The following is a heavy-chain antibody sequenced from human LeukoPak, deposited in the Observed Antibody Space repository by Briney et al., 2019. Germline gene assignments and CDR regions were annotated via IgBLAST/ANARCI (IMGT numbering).Heavy chain of an antibody. D-gene: IGHD3-9*01. J-gene: IGHJ4*02. Sequence: ASVKVSCKVSGYTLTELSMHWVRQAPGKGLEWMGGFDPEDGETVYAQKFQGRVTMTRDTSTSTVYMELSSLRSEDTAVYYCARDGWDILTGYYTEGDYWGQGTLVTVSS. CDR2: FDPEDGET. CDR3: ARDGWDILTGYYTEGDY. V-gene: IGHV1-24*01. CDR1: GYTLTELS.